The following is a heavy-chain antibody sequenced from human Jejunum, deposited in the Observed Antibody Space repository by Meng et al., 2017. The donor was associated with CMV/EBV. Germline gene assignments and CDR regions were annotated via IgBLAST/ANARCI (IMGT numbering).Heavy chain of an antibody. J-gene: IGHJ4*02. CDR1: GFPFSNAW. V-gene: IGHV3-74*01. CDR2: INSDGSST. D-gene: IGHD6-6*01. CDR3: AREVGAQDY. Sequence: EVQLVASGGGLVKPGGSLRLSCAASGFPFSNAWMGWVRQAPGKGLVWVSRINSDGSSTSYADSVKGRFTISRDNAKNTLYLQMNSLRAEDTAVYYCAREVGAQDYWGQGTLVTVSS.